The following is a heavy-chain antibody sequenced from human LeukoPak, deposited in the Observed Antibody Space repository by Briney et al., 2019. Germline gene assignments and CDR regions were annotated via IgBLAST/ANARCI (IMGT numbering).Heavy chain of an antibody. CDR3: ARRRRYSSGWYRDDAFDI. D-gene: IGHD6-19*01. CDR1: GYTFTSYD. CDR2: MNPNSGNT. J-gene: IGHJ4*02. Sequence: GASVKVPCKASGYTFTSYDINWVRQATGQGLEWMGWMNPNSGNTGYAQKFQGRVTMTRNTSISTAYMELNSLRSEDTAVYYCARRRRYSSGWYRDDAFDIWGQGTLVTVSS. V-gene: IGHV1-8*01.